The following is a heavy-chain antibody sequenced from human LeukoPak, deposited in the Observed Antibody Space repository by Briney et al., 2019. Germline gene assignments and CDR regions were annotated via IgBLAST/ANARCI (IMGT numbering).Heavy chain of an antibody. V-gene: IGHV3-30*18. CDR2: ISYDGSNK. CDR1: GFTFSSYG. CDR3: AKDFQPFQH. Sequence: GGSLRLSCAASGFTFSSYGMHWVRQAPGKGLEWVAVISYDGSNKYYADSVKGRFTISRDNSKNTLYLQMNSLRAEDTAVYYCAKDFQPFQHWGQGTLVTVSS. J-gene: IGHJ1*01. D-gene: IGHD1-14*01.